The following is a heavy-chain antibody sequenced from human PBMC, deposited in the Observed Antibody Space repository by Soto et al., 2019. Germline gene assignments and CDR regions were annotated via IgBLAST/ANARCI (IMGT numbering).Heavy chain of an antibody. CDR2: ISWNSVSI. D-gene: IGHD3-16*01. CDR1: GFNFVDYA. Sequence: GGSLRVSCAAAGFNFVDYAMHWVRQAPGKGLEWVSGISWNSVSIGYADSVKGRFTISRDNAKNSLYLQMNSLRAEDTALYYCAKTRGSYYYFDYWGQGTLVTVSS. J-gene: IGHJ4*02. V-gene: IGHV3-9*01. CDR3: AKTRGSYYYFDY.